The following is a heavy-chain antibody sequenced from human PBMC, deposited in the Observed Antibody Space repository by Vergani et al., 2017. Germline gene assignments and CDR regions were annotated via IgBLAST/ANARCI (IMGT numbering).Heavy chain of an antibody. D-gene: IGHD3-3*01. CDR2: ISGSGVSA. CDR3: VRGGRGDHGDFWSRLGP. Sequence: EVQLLESGGGLVQPGGSLRLTCAASEFTFSNYAMNWVRQAPGKGLEWVSGISGSGVSAYYTDSVKGRFNISRDNSKNMLFLQKNRLRPDDTAVYYCVRGGRGDHGDFWSRLGPWGQGTRVIVSS. CDR1: EFTFSNYA. J-gene: IGHJ5*02. V-gene: IGHV3-23*01.